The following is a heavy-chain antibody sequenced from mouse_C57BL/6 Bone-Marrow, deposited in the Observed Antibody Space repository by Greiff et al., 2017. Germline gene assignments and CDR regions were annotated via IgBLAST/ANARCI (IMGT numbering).Heavy chain of an antibody. D-gene: IGHD1-1*01. V-gene: IGHV5-12*01. CDR3: ARQGYYGRNFDY. J-gene: IGHJ2*01. CDR1: GFTFSDYY. Sequence: EVQLVESGGGLVQPGGSLKLSCAASGFTFSDYYMYWVRQTPEKRLEWVAYISNGGGSTYYPDTVKGRFTISRDNAKNTLYLQMSRLKSEDTAMYYCARQGYYGRNFDYWGQGTTLTGSS. CDR2: ISNGGGST.